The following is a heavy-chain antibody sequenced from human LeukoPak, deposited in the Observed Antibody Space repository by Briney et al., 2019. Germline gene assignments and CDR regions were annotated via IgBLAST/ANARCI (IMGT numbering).Heavy chain of an antibody. CDR3: ARAEYSSSFFDY. V-gene: IGHV3-21*01. CDR2: ISSSSSYI. D-gene: IGHD6-6*01. J-gene: IGHJ4*02. Sequence: PGGSLRLSCAASGFTFSSYSMNWVRQAPGKGLEWVSSISSSSSYIYYADLVKGRFTISRDNAKNSLYLQMNSLRAEDTAVYYCARAEYSSSFFDYWGQGTLVTVSS. CDR1: GFTFSSYS.